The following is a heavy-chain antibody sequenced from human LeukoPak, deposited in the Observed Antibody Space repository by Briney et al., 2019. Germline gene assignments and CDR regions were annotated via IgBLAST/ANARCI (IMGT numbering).Heavy chain of an antibody. V-gene: IGHV4-61*01. CDR2: IYYSGST. Sequence: SETLSLTCTVSGGSISSTTYYWSWIRQPPGKGLEWIGYIYYSGSTNYNPSLKSRVTISVDTSKNQFSLKLSSVTAADTAVYYCARDPRSGYTSVYAFDIWGQGTMVTVSS. CDR3: ARDPRSGYTSVYAFDI. D-gene: IGHD3-22*01. CDR1: GGSISSTTYY. J-gene: IGHJ3*02.